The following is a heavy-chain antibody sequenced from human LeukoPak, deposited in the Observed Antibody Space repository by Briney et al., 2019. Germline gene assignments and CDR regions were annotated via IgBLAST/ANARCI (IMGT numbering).Heavy chain of an antibody. J-gene: IGHJ3*02. CDR2: IYYSGST. CDR3: ARASITIFGVVIRRDAFDI. D-gene: IGHD3-3*01. Sequence: SETLSLTCTVSGGSISIYYWSWIRQPPGKGLEWIGYIYYSGSTNYNPSLKSRVTISVDTSKNQFSLKLSSVTAADTAVYYCARASITIFGVVIRRDAFDIWGQGTIVTVSS. CDR1: GGSISIYY. V-gene: IGHV4-59*01.